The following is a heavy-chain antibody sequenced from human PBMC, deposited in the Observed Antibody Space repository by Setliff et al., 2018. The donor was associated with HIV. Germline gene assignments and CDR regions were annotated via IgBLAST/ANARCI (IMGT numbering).Heavy chain of an antibody. J-gene: IGHJ6*03. Sequence: GASVKVSCKASGYTFTNYAMNWVRQAPGQGLEWMGWINTNTGNPTYAQGFTGRFVFSLDTSVSTAFLQISSLQAEDTAVYYCARAPPRITIFGVVVSSDYYSYYMDVWGKGTTVTVSS. CDR1: GYTFTNYA. D-gene: IGHD3-3*01. V-gene: IGHV7-4-1*02. CDR2: INTNTGNP. CDR3: ARAPPRITIFGVVVSSDYYSYYMDV.